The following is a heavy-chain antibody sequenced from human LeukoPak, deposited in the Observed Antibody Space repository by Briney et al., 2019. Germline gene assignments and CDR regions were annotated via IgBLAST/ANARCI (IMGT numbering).Heavy chain of an antibody. CDR3: ARGRDGAGDY. Sequence: GGSLRLSCAASGFTFSSYSMNWVRQAPGKGLEWVSSISSSSSYIYYADSVKGRFTISRDNAKNSLYLQVNSLRAEDTAVYYCARGRDGAGDYWGQGTLVTVSS. CDR2: ISSSSSYI. V-gene: IGHV3-21*01. CDR1: GFTFSSYS. J-gene: IGHJ4*02. D-gene: IGHD3-10*01.